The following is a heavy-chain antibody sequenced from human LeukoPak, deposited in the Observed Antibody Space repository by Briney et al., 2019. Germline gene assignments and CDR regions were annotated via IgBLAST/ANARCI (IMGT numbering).Heavy chain of an antibody. CDR2: IYYSGST. CDR1: GGSISSGGYY. Sequence: PSETLSLTCTVSGGSISSGGYYWSWIRRHPGKGLEWIGYIYYSGSTYYNPSLKSRVTISVDTSKNQFSLKLSSVTAADTAVYYCARYDYGGGYDAFDIWGQGTMVTVSS. D-gene: IGHD4-23*01. V-gene: IGHV4-31*03. J-gene: IGHJ3*02. CDR3: ARYDYGGGYDAFDI.